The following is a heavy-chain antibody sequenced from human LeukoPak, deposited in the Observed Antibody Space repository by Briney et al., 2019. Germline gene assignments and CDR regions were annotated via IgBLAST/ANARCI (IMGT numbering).Heavy chain of an antibody. CDR1: GFTFSDYY. Sequence: PGGSLRLSCAASGFTFSDYYMSWIRQAPGKGLEWVSYISSSGSTIYYADSVKGRFTISRDNSKNTLYLQMNSLRAEDTAVYYCAKDLWFGEPPWGWNAFDIWGQGTMVTVSS. V-gene: IGHV3-11*04. CDR2: ISSSGSTI. J-gene: IGHJ3*02. CDR3: AKDLWFGEPPWGWNAFDI. D-gene: IGHD3-10*01.